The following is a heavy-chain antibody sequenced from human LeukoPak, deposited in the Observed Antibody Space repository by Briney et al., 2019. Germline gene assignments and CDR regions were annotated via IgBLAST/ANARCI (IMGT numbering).Heavy chain of an antibody. D-gene: IGHD4-17*01. J-gene: IGHJ4*02. Sequence: PGESLKISCKGSGYSFSSYWIAWVRQMPGKGLEWMGIIFPGDSDTRYSPSFQGQVTISVDKSISTAYLQWNGLKASDTATYYCARSRTTVTNFDYWGQETLVTVSS. V-gene: IGHV5-51*01. CDR1: GYSFSSYW. CDR3: ARSRTTVTNFDY. CDR2: IFPGDSDT.